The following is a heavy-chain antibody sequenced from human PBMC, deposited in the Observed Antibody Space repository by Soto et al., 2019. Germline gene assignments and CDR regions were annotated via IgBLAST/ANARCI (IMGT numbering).Heavy chain of an antibody. J-gene: IGHJ4*02. CDR2: INPSGGSA. Sequence: GASVKVSCKASGYTFTSYYMHWVRQAPGQGLEWMGIINPSGGSASYAQKFQGRVTMTRDTSTSTVYMELSSLRSEDTAVYYCAREDVVPAAVDYWGQGTLVTVSS. CDR1: GYTFTSYY. CDR3: AREDVVPAAVDY. V-gene: IGHV1-46*03. D-gene: IGHD2-2*01.